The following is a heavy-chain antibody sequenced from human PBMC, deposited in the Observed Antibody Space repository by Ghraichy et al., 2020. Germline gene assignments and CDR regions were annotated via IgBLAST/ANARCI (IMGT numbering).Heavy chain of an antibody. CDR3: ARDWGVGVQAAGDH. CDR2: VKQDGSEK. CDR1: GFTFTNYW. J-gene: IGHJ4*02. V-gene: IGHV3-7*01. Sequence: TCAASGFTFTNYWLSWVRQAPGRGLEWVAKVKQDGSEKYYVDSVKGRFTISRDNAQNSLYLQMESLRIEDTAVYYCARDWGVGVQAAGDHWGQGTLVTVSS. D-gene: IGHD6-13*01.